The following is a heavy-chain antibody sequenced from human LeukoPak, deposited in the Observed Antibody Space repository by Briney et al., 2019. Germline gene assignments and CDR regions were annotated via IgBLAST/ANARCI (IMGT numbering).Heavy chain of an antibody. J-gene: IGHJ4*02. CDR2: FDPEDGET. V-gene: IGHV1-24*01. Sequence: GASVKVSCKVSGYTLTELSMHWVRQAPGKGLEWMGGFDPEDGETIYAQKFQGRVTMTEDTSTDTAYMELSSLRSEDTAVYYYATDLVGGYCTNGVCSDFDYWGQGTLVTVSS. CDR1: GYTLTELS. D-gene: IGHD2-8*01. CDR3: ATDLVGGYCTNGVCSDFDY.